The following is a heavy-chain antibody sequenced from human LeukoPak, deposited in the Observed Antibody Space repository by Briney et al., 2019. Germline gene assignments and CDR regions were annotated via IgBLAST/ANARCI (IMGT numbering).Heavy chain of an antibody. D-gene: IGHD5-18*01. J-gene: IGHJ6*02. CDR2: IYSGGST. CDR3: ARGGGYTYGYGYYYYYGMDV. CDR1: GFTVSNNY. Sequence: GGSLRLSCAASGFTVSNNYMSWVRQAPGKGLEWVSIIYSGGSTYYADSVRGRFTLSRDISENTPYFQMTNLRAEDTAVYYCARGGGYTYGYGYYYYYGMDVWGQGTTVTVSS. V-gene: IGHV3-53*01.